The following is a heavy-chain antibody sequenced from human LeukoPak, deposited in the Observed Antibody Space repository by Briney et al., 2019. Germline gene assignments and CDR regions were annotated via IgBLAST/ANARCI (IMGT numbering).Heavy chain of an antibody. D-gene: IGHD3-22*01. CDR1: GFTFSSYA. CDR3: ARDFRDSRGYYNWYFDL. CDR2: ISGSGGST. Sequence: GGSLRLSCAASGFTFSSYAMSWVRQAPGKGLEWVSAISGSGGSTYYADSVKGRFTISRDNSENTLYLQMNSLRAEDTAVYYCARDFRDSRGYYNWYFDLWGRGTLVTV. J-gene: IGHJ2*01. V-gene: IGHV3-23*01.